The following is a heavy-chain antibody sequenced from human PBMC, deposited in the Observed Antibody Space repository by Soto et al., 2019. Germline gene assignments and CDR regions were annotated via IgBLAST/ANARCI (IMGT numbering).Heavy chain of an antibody. CDR1: GFTFSSYA. V-gene: IGHV3-23*01. D-gene: IGHD2-15*01. CDR3: AKEELDCSGGSCYIYYYMDV. J-gene: IGHJ6*03. Sequence: GGPLRLSCAASGFTFSSYAMSWVRQAPGKGLEWVSAISGSGGSTYYADSVKGRFTISRDNSKNTLYLQMNSLRAEDTAVYYCAKEELDCSGGSCYIYYYMDVWGKGTTVTVSS. CDR2: ISGSGGST.